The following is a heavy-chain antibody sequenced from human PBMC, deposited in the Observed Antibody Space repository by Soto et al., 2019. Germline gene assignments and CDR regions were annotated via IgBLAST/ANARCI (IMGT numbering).Heavy chain of an antibody. CDR1: GFTFSSYG. V-gene: IGHV3-30*18. Sequence: QVQLVESGGGVVQPGRSLRLSCAASGFTFSSYGMHWVRQAPGKGLEWVAVISYDGSNKYYADSVKGRFTISRDNSKNTLYLQMNSLRAEDTAVYYCAKDSGTLQLWLEDYYYYGMDVGGQGTTVTVSS. D-gene: IGHD5-18*01. CDR3: AKDSGTLQLWLEDYYYYGMDV. CDR2: ISYDGSNK. J-gene: IGHJ6*02.